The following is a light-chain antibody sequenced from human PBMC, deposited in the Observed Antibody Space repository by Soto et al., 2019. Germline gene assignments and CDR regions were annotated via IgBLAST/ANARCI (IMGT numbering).Light chain of an antibody. CDR2: EGT. J-gene: IGLJ2*01. CDR3: CSYKSSSTV. CDR1: SSDVGSYND. Sequence: QSALTQPASVSGSPGQSITISCTGTSSDVGSYNDVSWYQHHPGKAPKFVIYEGTKRPSGVSDRFSGSKSGNTASLTISGLQAEDEADYYCCSYKSSSTVFGGGTKLTVL. V-gene: IGLV2-14*02.